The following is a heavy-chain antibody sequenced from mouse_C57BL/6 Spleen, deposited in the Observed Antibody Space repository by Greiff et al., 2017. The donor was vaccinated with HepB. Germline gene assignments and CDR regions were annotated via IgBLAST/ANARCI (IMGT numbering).Heavy chain of an antibody. J-gene: IGHJ1*03. V-gene: IGHV5-17*01. CDR3: AKGSYHWYFDV. CDR2: ISSGSSTI. D-gene: IGHD2-12*01. Sequence: EVKVVESGGGLVKPGGSLKLSCAASGFTFSDYGMHWVRQAPEKGLEWVAYISSGSSTIYYADTVKGRFTISRDNAKNTLFMQMTSLRSEDTAMYYCAKGSYHWYFDVWGTGTTVTVSS. CDR1: GFTFSDYG.